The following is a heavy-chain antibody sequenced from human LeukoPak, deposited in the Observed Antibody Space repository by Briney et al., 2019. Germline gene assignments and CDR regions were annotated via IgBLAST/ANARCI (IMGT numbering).Heavy chain of an antibody. Sequence: GGSLRLSCAASGFTFSSYWMSWVRQAPGQGLEWVANIKQDGSEKYYVDSVKGRFTISRDNAKNSLYLQMNSLRAEDTAVYYCARVVGSWVLDYWGQGTLVTVSS. D-gene: IGHD2-2*01. J-gene: IGHJ4*02. CDR1: GFTFSSYW. CDR2: IKQDGSEK. V-gene: IGHV3-7*01. CDR3: ARVVGSWVLDY.